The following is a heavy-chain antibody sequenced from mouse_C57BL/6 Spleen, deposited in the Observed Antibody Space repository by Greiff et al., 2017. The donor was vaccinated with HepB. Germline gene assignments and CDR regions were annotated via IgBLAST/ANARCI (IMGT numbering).Heavy chain of an antibody. Sequence: VKLQESGAELARPGASVKLSCKASGYTFTSYGISWVKQRTGQGLEWIGEIYPRSGNTYYNEKFKGKATLTADKSSSTAYMELRSLTSEDSAVYFCARGAGSSYVTYWGQGTLVTVSA. CDR1: GYTFTSYG. J-gene: IGHJ3*01. D-gene: IGHD1-1*01. CDR2: IYPRSGNT. CDR3: ARGAGSSYVTY. V-gene: IGHV1-81*01.